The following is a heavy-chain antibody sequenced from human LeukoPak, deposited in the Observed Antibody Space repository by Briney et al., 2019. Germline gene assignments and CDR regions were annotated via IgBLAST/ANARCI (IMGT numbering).Heavy chain of an antibody. V-gene: IGHV4-30-4*01. CDR3: ARGPPAYGSDFELDP. D-gene: IGHD3-10*01. CDR1: GASISSAGYY. CDR2: ISYSGRT. J-gene: IGHJ5*02. Sequence: PSGTLSLTCSVSGASISSAGYYWSWIRQPPGRGLEWIAYISYSGRTAYTPSLRSRLTISLDTSKNQFSLKVTSVTAADTAVYYCARGPPAYGSDFELDPWGRGTLVTVSP.